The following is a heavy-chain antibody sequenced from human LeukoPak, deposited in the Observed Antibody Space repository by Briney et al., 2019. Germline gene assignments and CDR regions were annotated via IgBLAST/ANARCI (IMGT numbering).Heavy chain of an antibody. D-gene: IGHD5-18*01. CDR2: ISSSSSYI. V-gene: IGHV3-21*01. CDR1: GFAFSSYS. CDR3: ARVELWLNYYYCMDV. J-gene: IGHJ6*03. Sequence: GGSLRLSCAASGFAFSSYSMNWVRQAPGKGLEWVSSISSSSSYIYYADSVKGRFTISRDNAKNSLYLQMNSLRAEDTAVYYCARVELWLNYYYCMDVWGKGTTVTVSS.